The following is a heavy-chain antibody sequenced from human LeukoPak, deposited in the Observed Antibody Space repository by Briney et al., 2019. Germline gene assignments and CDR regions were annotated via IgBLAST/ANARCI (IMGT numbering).Heavy chain of an antibody. CDR1: GRSFGGYY. D-gene: IGHD6-13*01. CDR2: INYSGSI. J-gene: IGHJ3*02. Sequence: SETLSLTRAVYGRSFGGYYWSWTRQPPGNGREWIGKINYSGSINYSPSLKSRVTISVDTSKNQFSLKLSSVTAADTAVYYCARVSWYYAFDIWGQGTMVTVSS. CDR3: ARVSWYYAFDI. V-gene: IGHV4-34*01.